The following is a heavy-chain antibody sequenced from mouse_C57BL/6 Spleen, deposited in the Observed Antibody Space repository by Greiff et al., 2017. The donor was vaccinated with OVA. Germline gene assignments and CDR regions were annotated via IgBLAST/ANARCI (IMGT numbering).Heavy chain of an antibody. CDR1: GYTFTSYW. J-gene: IGHJ4*01. V-gene: IGHV1-55*01. D-gene: IGHD2-1*01. CDR2: IYPGSGST. CDR3: ARHYGNYVYMDY. Sequence: VQLKQPGAELVKPGASVKMSCKASGYTFTSYWITWVKQRPGQGLEWVGDIYPGSGSTNYNEKFKSKATLTVDTSSSTAYRQLSSLTSEDSAVYYCARHYGNYVYMDYWGQGTSVTVSS.